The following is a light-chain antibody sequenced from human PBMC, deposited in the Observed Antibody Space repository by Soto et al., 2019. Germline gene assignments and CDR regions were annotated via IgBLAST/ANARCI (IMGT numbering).Light chain of an antibody. CDR3: CSYAGDFVA. CDR2: DVN. CDR1: SSDIGGYDC. J-gene: IGLJ3*02. Sequence: QSVLTQPRSVSGPPGQSVTISCTGTSSDIGGYDCVSWYQQYPGRAPKLIIYDVNKRPSGVPDRFSGSKSGNTASLTISGLQAEDETDYYCCSYAGDFVAFGGGTKLTVL. V-gene: IGLV2-11*01.